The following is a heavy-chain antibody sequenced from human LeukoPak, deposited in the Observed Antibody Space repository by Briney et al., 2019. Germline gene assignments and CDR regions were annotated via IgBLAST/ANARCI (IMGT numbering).Heavy chain of an antibody. CDR3: ARANRTAACNDYQYHYMDV. CDR1: GYSFTAYF. V-gene: IGHV1-2*04. D-gene: IGHD6-13*01. Sequence: ASVKVSCKASGYSFTAYFMHWVRQAPGQGLEWMGWINPYTGDTEYAQNFQGWVTLTRDTSISTVYMEMSRLRSDDTAVYYCARANRTAACNDYQYHYMDVWGKGTTVTVSS. CDR2: INPYTGDT. J-gene: IGHJ6*03.